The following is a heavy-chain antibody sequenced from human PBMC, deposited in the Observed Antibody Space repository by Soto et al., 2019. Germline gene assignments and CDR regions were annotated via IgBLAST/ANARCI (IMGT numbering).Heavy chain of an antibody. Sequence: SLRLSCAASGFTFNTYTMHWVRQAPGKGLEWVAVISYDGSNKYYADSVKGRFTISRDNSKNTLYLQMNSLRAEDTAVYYCARVFDKKNYYYYGMDVWGQGTTVTVSS. V-gene: IGHV3-30-3*01. CDR1: GFTFNTYT. CDR3: ARVFDKKNYYYYGMDV. CDR2: ISYDGSNK. J-gene: IGHJ6*02.